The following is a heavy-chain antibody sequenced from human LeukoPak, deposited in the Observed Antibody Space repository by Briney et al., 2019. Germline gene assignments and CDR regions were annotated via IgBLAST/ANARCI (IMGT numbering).Heavy chain of an antibody. CDR1: GFPFDVYA. D-gene: IGHD5-18*01. CDR2: ISWNSGSV. J-gene: IGHJ2*01. V-gene: IGHV3-9*03. Sequence: GGSLRLSCAASGFPFDVYAMHWVRQAPGKGLECVSGISWNSGSVGYADSVKGRFTISRDNAKNSLYLQMNSLRAEDMALYFCAKGSSYSFGYWYFDLWGRGTLVTVSS. CDR3: AKGSSYSFGYWYFDL.